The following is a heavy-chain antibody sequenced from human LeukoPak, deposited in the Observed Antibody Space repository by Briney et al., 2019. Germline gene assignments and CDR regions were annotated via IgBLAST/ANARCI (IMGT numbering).Heavy chain of an antibody. CDR3: ARRYSSSWYPFGY. J-gene: IGHJ4*02. CDR2: IYYSGST. V-gene: IGHV4-39*01. Sequence: SETLSLTCTVSGGSISSSSYYWGWIRQPPGKGLEWIGSIYYSGSTYYNPSLKSRVTISVDTSKNQFSLKLSSVTAADTAVYYCARRYSSSWYPFGYWGQGTLVTVSS. CDR1: GGSISSSSYY. D-gene: IGHD6-13*01.